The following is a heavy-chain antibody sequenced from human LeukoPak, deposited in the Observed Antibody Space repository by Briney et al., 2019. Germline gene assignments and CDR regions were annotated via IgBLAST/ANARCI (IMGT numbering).Heavy chain of an antibody. CDR2: IYYSGST. Sequence: SETLSLTCTVSGGSISSSSYYWGWIRQPPGKGLEWIGSIYYSGSTYYNPSLKSRVTISVDTSKNQFSLKLSSVTAADTAVYYCARDLRGYSSSWNDLTGVYYYYMDVWGKGTTVTVSS. CDR3: ARDLRGYSSSWNDLTGVYYYYMDV. D-gene: IGHD6-13*01. CDR1: GGSISSSSYY. J-gene: IGHJ6*03. V-gene: IGHV4-39*07.